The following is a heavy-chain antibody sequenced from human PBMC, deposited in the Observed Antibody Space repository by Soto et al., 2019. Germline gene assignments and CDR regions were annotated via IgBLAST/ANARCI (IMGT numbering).Heavy chain of an antibody. J-gene: IGHJ4*02. CDR1: GFTFSSYS. V-gene: IGHV3-21*01. Sequence: EVQLVESGGGLVKPGGSLRLSCAASGFTFSSYSMNWVRQAPGKGLEWVSSISSSGSYIYYADSVKGRFTISRDNAKNSLYLQMNSLRAEDTAVYYCARDYVDSSGYYCNFDYWGQGTLVTVSS. CDR3: ARDYVDSSGYYCNFDY. CDR2: ISSSGSYI. D-gene: IGHD3-22*01.